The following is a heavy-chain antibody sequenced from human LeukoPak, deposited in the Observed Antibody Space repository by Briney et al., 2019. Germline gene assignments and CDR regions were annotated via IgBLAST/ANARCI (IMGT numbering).Heavy chain of an antibody. CDR2: IRYDGSNK. Sequence: SGGSLRLSCAASGFTFSSYGMHWVRQAPGKGLEWVAFIRYDGSNKYYADSVKGRFTISRDNSKNTLYLQMNSLRAEDTAVYYCAKLDTTVTTLGYWGQGTQVTVSS. D-gene: IGHD4-11*01. CDR3: AKLDTTVTTLGY. V-gene: IGHV3-30*02. J-gene: IGHJ4*02. CDR1: GFTFSSYG.